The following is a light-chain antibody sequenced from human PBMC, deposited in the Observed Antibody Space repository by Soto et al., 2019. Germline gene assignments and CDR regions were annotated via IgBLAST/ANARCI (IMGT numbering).Light chain of an antibody. CDR3: QQYNSRPLT. CDR2: DAS. J-gene: IGKJ4*01. V-gene: IGKV1-33*01. CDR1: QFIGNY. Sequence: DIQMTQSPSSLSASVGDRITITCHSSQFIGNYLNWYQQKPGKAPKLLIFDASNLDTWVPSKFSGTGFGTVFTLTLNFVQPDDCATDFCQQYNSRPLTFGGGTKVDIK.